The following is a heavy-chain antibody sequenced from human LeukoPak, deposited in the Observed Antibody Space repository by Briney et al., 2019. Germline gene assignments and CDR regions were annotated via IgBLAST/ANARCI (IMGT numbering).Heavy chain of an antibody. V-gene: IGHV1-2*02. CDR3: ARENNSGWYRKEAFDY. D-gene: IGHD6-19*01. J-gene: IGHJ4*02. CDR1: GYTFTGYY. Sequence: ASVKVSCKASGYTFTGYYMHWVRQAPGQGLEWMGWINPNGGGTNYAQKFQGRVTLTRDTSISTAYMEVSRLESDDTAVYYCARENNSGWYRKEAFDYWGQGTLVTVAS. CDR2: INPNGGGT.